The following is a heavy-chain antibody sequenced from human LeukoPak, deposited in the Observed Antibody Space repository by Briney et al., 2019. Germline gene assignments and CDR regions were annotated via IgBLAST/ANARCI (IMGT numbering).Heavy chain of an antibody. CDR2: ISSSSSYI. CDR1: GFTFSSYS. Sequence: GGSLRLSCAASGFTFSSYSMNWVRQAPGKGLEWVSSISSSSSYIYYADSVKGRFTISRDNAKNSLYLQMNSLRAEDTAVYYCARESSHPDYGDYEVYWGHGTLVTVSS. CDR3: ARESSHPDYGDYEVY. V-gene: IGHV3-21*01. D-gene: IGHD4-17*01. J-gene: IGHJ4*01.